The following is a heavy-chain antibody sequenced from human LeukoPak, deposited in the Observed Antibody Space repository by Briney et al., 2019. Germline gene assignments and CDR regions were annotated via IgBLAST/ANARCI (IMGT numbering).Heavy chain of an antibody. CDR1: GFTFSRYA. D-gene: IGHD3-3*01. J-gene: IGHJ4*02. V-gene: IGHV3-30-3*01. Sequence: SGGSLRLSCAASGFTFSRYAIHWVRQAPGKGLEWVTDISYDGANKYYADSVKGRFTISRDNSKNTVYLQMNSLRSQDTAVYYCARADSTYYDIWSGYRPFDYWGQGTLVTVSS. CDR3: ARADSTYYDIWSGYRPFDY. CDR2: ISYDGANK.